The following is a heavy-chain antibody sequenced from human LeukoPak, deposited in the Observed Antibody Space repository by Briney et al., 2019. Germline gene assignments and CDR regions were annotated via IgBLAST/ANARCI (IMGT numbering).Heavy chain of an antibody. Sequence: PGGSLRLSCAASGFTFCSYSMKWVRQAPGKGLEWVSSISSSSSYIYYADSVKGRFTISRDNAKNSLYLQMNSLRAEDTAVYYCARYRHHLFGELYPWGQGTLVTVSS. D-gene: IGHD3-10*01. V-gene: IGHV3-21*01. CDR1: GFTFCSYS. CDR3: ARYRHHLFGELYP. CDR2: ISSSSSYI. J-gene: IGHJ4*02.